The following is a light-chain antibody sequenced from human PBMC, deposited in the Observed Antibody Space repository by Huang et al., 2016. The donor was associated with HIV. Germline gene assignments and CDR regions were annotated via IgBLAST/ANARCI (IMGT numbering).Light chain of an antibody. J-gene: IGKJ1*01. CDR3: HQYSDWPRT. CDR2: GVS. V-gene: IGKV3-15*01. CDR1: QSVDSK. Sequence: EVEMTQSPATLSVSPGESATLSCRASQSVDSKLAWYHQRPGQPPRLLMFGVSTRPTGIPARFSGSGSGTEFSLTITSLQSEDVGIYYCHQYSDWPRTFGQGTKVEMK.